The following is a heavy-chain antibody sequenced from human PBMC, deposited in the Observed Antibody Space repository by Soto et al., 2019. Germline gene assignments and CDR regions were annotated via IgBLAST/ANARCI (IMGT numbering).Heavy chain of an antibody. CDR1: GFTFSYAW. Sequence: AGGSLRLSCVASGFTFSYAWMIWVRQAPGKGLEWVGRIKSKTDGGTTDYAAPVKGRFTISRDDSKNTLYLQMNSLKTEDTAVYYCTTVTNYYDSSGELWGQGTLVTVSS. CDR2: IKSKTDGGTT. J-gene: IGHJ4*02. CDR3: TTVTNYYDSSGEL. V-gene: IGHV3-15*01. D-gene: IGHD3-22*01.